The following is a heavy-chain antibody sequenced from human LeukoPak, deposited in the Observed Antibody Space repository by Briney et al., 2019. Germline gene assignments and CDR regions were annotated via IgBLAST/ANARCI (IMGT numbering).Heavy chain of an antibody. V-gene: IGHV4-4*02. CDR2: IYHSGST. J-gene: IGHJ4*02. CDR1: GGSISSSNW. CDR3: ARQGFAYYGSGSYYRRPGYFDY. Sequence: SGTLSLTCAVSGGSISSSNWWSWVRQPPGKGLEWIGEIYHSGSTNYNPSLKSRVTISVDTSKNQFSLKLSSVTAADTAVYYCARQGFAYYGSGSYYRRPGYFDYWGQGTLVTVSS. D-gene: IGHD3-10*01.